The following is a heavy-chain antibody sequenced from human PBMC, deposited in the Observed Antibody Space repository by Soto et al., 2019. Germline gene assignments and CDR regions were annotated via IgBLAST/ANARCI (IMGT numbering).Heavy chain of an antibody. CDR2: IKQDGSEK. Sequence: EVQLVESGGGLVQPGGSLRLSCAASGFTFSSDWMSWVRQAPGKGLEWVANIKQDGSEKYYVDSVKGRFTISRDNAKNSLYLQMNSLRAEDTAVYYCARVTGPGDMDVWGQGTTVTVSS. V-gene: IGHV3-7*03. CDR1: GFTFSSDW. D-gene: IGHD3-10*01. CDR3: ARVTGPGDMDV. J-gene: IGHJ6*02.